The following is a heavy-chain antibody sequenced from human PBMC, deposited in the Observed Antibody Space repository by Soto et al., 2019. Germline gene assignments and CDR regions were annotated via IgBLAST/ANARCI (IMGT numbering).Heavy chain of an antibody. CDR3: ARGDCSSTHCYPEFFEY. V-gene: IGHV4-34*01. J-gene: IGHJ4*02. CDR1: GGSFSGYY. Sequence: SETLSLTCAVYGGSFSGYYWSRIRQPPGKGLEWIGEINHSGSTNYNPSLKSRVTISVDTSKNQLSLKLSSATAADTAVYYCARGDCSSTHCYPEFFEYWRQGTLVTVSS. D-gene: IGHD2-2*01. CDR2: INHSGST.